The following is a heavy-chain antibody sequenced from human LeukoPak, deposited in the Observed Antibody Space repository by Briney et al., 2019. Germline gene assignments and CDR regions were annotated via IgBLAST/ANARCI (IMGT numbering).Heavy chain of an antibody. J-gene: IGHJ3*02. CDR2: INSDGSST. CDR3: AKYRSSGWYGGDAFDI. V-gene: IGHV3-74*01. Sequence: GGSLRLSCAASGFTFSSYWMHRVRQAPGKGLVWVSRINSDGSSTSYADSVKGRFTISRDNSKNTLYLQMNSLRAEDTAVYYCAKYRSSGWYGGDAFDIWGQGTMVTVSS. CDR1: GFTFSSYW. D-gene: IGHD6-19*01.